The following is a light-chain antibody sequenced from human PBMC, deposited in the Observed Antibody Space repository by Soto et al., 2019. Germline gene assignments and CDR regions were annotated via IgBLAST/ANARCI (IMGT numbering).Light chain of an antibody. V-gene: IGLV2-14*01. J-gene: IGLJ1*01. CDR1: SSDVGGYNS. Sequence: QSALTQPASVSGSPGQSITISCTGTSSDVGGYNSVSWYHQHPGKVPKLMIYDVSNRPSGVSNRFSGSKSGNTASLTISGLQAEDEADYYCSSYTSSSTSYVFGTGTKLTVL. CDR3: SSYTSSSTSYV. CDR2: DVS.